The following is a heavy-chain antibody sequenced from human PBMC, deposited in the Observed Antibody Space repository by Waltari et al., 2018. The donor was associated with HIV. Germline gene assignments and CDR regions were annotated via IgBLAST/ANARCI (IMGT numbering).Heavy chain of an antibody. CDR3: AKNPLSGEGYFDY. D-gene: IGHD2-15*01. Sequence: QVQLVESGGGVVQPGRSLRLSCAASGFTFSSYARHWVRPAPGKGLEVVAVIWYDGSNTYYADSVKGRFTISRDNSKNTLYLQMSSLRAEDTAMYYCAKNPLSGEGYFDYWGQGTLVTVSS. J-gene: IGHJ4*02. CDR1: GFTFSSYA. V-gene: IGHV3-30*18. CDR2: IWYDGSNT.